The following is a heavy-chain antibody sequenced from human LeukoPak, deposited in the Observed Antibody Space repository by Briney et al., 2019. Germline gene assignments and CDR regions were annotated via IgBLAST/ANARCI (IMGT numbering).Heavy chain of an antibody. CDR2: IWYGGGNY. CDR1: GFSFSTYA. Sequence: GGSLRLSCATSGFSFSTYAMHWVRQAPGKGLEWVSVIWYGGGNYYYADSVKGRFTISRDNSKNTVYLQMNSLRAEDTAVYYCARDRRYGDPGASDHWGQGTLVTVSS. J-gene: IGHJ4*02. V-gene: IGHV3-33*08. CDR3: ARDRRYGDPGASDH. D-gene: IGHD4-17*01.